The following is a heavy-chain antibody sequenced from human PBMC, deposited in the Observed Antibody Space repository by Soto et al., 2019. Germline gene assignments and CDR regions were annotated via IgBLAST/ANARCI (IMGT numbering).Heavy chain of an antibody. V-gene: IGHV3-33*01. D-gene: IGHD3-10*01. CDR3: ARDGREWFGEPGPDAFDI. Sequence: GGSLRLSCAASGFTFSSYGMHWVRQAPGKGLEWVAVIWYDGSNKYYADSVKGRFTISRDNSKNTLYLQMNSLRAEDTAVYYCARDGREWFGEPGPDAFDIWGQGTMVTVSS. J-gene: IGHJ3*02. CDR2: IWYDGSNK. CDR1: GFTFSSYG.